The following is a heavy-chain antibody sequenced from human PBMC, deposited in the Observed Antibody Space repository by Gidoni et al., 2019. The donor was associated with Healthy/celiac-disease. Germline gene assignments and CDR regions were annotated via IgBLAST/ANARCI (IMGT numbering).Heavy chain of an antibody. Sequence: QVQLVESGGGLVKPGGSLRLSCAASGYTFSDYYMSWIRQAPGQGLGLVSYISSSGSTICYADSVKGRFTSSRDNAKNSLYLQMNSLRAEDTAVYYCARDIDDYYGMDVWGQGTTVTVSS. CDR2: ISSSGSTI. CDR1: GYTFSDYY. J-gene: IGHJ6*02. V-gene: IGHV3-11*01. CDR3: ARDIDDYYGMDV.